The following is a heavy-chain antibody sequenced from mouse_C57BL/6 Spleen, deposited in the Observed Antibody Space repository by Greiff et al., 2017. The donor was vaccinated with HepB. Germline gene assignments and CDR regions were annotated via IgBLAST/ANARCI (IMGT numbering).Heavy chain of an antibody. CDR3: ARANDGYYVPFDY. D-gene: IGHD2-3*01. Sequence: EVNVVESGGGLVKPGGSLKLSCAASGFTFSSYAMSWVRQTPEKRLEWVATISDGGSYTYYPDNVKGRFTISRDNAKNNLYLQMSHLKSEDTAMYYCARANDGYYVPFDYWGQGTTLTVSS. CDR2: ISDGGSYT. V-gene: IGHV5-4*03. J-gene: IGHJ2*01. CDR1: GFTFSSYA.